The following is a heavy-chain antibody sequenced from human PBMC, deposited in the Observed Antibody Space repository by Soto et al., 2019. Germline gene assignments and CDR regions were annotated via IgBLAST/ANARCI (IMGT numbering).Heavy chain of an antibody. J-gene: IGHJ4*02. V-gene: IGHV1-18*01. D-gene: IGHD3-22*01. CDR2: ISAYNGNT. Sequence: RASVKVSCKASGYTFTSYGISWVRQAPGQGLEWMGWISAYNGNTNYAQKLQGRVTMTTDTSTSTAYMELRSLRSDDTAVYYCARVGDLLYDSSGYYEHYFDYWGQGTLVTVSS. CDR3: ARVGDLLYDSSGYYEHYFDY. CDR1: GYTFTSYG.